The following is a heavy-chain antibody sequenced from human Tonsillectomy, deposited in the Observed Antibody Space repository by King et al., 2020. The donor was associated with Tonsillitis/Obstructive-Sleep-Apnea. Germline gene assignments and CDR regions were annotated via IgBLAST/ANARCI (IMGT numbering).Heavy chain of an antibody. D-gene: IGHD1-26*01. CDR3: ARDWEGWGEKDY. CDR2: INTITGNP. Sequence: VQLVQSGSELKKPGASVKVSCKASGYIFTNYAMSWVRQAPGQGLVWMGWINTITGNPMYAQVFTGRFVFSLETSVGTAYLQISSLKAEDTAVYYCARDWEGWGEKDYWGQGTLVTVSS. CDR1: GYIFTNYA. J-gene: IGHJ4*02. V-gene: IGHV7-4-1*02.